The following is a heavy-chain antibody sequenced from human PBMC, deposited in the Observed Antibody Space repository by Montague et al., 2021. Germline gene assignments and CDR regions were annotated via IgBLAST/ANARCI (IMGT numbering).Heavy chain of an antibody. CDR2: ISVSGT. CDR1: GFTFSSHA. D-gene: IGHD6-13*01. CDR3: AKDRDGSTWYGLNNTDV. V-gene: IGHV3-23*01. Sequence: SLRLSCAASGFTFSSHAMTWVRQAPGKGLECVPGISVSGTYYADSVKGRFTISRDNSENTLYLQMNSLGAEHTAVYYCAKDRDGSTWYGLNNTDVGGTGTTVIVSS. J-gene: IGHJ6*03.